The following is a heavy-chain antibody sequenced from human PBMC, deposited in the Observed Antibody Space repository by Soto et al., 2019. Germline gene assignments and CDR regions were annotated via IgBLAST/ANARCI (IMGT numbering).Heavy chain of an antibody. D-gene: IGHD6-19*01. V-gene: IGHV1-69*01. Sequence: QVQLVRSGAEVKKPGSSVKVSCKSSGGTFNTYAISWVRQAPGQGLEWMGGIIPIFGTANYAQKFQGRVTITADDSTSTAYMELSSLTSEDTAVYYCARDGVGAVTDVLGYWGQGTLVTVSS. CDR2: IIPIFGTA. CDR3: ARDGVGAVTDVLGY. J-gene: IGHJ4*02. CDR1: GGTFNTYA.